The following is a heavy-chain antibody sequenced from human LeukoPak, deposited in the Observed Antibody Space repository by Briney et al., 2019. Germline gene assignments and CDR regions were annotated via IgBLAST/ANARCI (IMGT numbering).Heavy chain of an antibody. D-gene: IGHD5-12*01. J-gene: IGHJ4*02. CDR2: INTNTGNP. Sequence: GASVKVSCKASGYTFTSYAMNWVRQAPGQGLEWMGRINTNTGNPTYAQGFTGRFVFSLDTSVSTAYLQISSLKAEDTAVYYCARDSPYSGYDWRSFDYWGQGTLVTVSS. CDR3: ARDSPYSGYDWRSFDY. CDR1: GYTFTSYA. V-gene: IGHV7-4-1*02.